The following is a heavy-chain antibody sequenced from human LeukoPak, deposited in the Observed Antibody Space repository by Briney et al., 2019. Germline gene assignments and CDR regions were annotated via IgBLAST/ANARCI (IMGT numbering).Heavy chain of an antibody. D-gene: IGHD3-10*01. CDR2: TYYRSKWYN. J-gene: IGHJ5*02. V-gene: IGHV6-1*01. Sequence: SQTLSLTCAISGDSVSSNSAAWNWIRQSPSRGLEWLGRTYYRSKWYNDYAVSVKSRITINPDTSKNQFSLQLNSVTPEDTAVYYCAREIMVRGVITTTIYNWFDPWGQGTLVTVSS. CDR1: GDSVSSNSAA. CDR3: AREIMVRGVITTTIYNWFDP.